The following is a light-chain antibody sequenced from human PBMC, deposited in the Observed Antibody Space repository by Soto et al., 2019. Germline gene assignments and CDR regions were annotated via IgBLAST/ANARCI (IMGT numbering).Light chain of an antibody. V-gene: IGKV1-5*03. J-gene: IGKJ1*01. CDR2: KAS. CDR1: QSISVW. Sequence: DIRQTQYPSTLSASVSDRVTITCRASQSISVWLAWYQQKAGKAPNLLIYKASRLESGVPSRFSGSGSETEFTLTISGLQPGDSATYYCQQYNSYSPTVGQGTKVDIK. CDR3: QQYNSYSPT.